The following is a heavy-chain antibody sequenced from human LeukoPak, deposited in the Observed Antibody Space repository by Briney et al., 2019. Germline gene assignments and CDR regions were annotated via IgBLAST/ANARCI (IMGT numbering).Heavy chain of an antibody. V-gene: IGHV4-59*01. CDR3: AGRAARFFGY. J-gene: IGHJ4*02. D-gene: IGHD6-25*01. CDR1: GDSLHCSY. Sequence: SETLSLTCTVPGDSLHCSYWAWLRQPPGGGLQWIGYIFDGGSSKYNASLRSRVAISVDTSKNQFSLKLTSVTAADTAVYYCAGRAARFFGYWGQGILVTVSS. CDR2: IFDGGSS.